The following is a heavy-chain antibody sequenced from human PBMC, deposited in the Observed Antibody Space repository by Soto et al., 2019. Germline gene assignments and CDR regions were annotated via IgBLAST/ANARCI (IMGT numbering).Heavy chain of an antibody. V-gene: IGHV3-48*03. CDR3: ARSIAVAGLDY. Sequence: GGSLRLSCAASGFTFSSYEMNWVRQAPGKGLEWVSYISSSGSTIYYADSVKGRFTISRDNAKNSLYLQMNSLRAEDTAVYYCARSIAVAGLDYWGQGXLVTVYS. D-gene: IGHD6-19*01. CDR2: ISSSGSTI. CDR1: GFTFSSYE. J-gene: IGHJ4*02.